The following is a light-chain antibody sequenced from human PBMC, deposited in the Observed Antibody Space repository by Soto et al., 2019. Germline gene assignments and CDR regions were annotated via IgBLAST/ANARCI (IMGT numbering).Light chain of an antibody. V-gene: IGKV1-5*01. J-gene: IGKJ5*01. Sequence: DIQMTQSQTSLSASVGDRVAISCRASQSITRWLTWYQQKPGKAPKLLIYEASNLQSGVPSRFSGSGSGTEFALTICGLQPDDFASYYCQHFNSYPITFGQGTRLEIK. CDR1: QSITRW. CDR3: QHFNSYPIT. CDR2: EAS.